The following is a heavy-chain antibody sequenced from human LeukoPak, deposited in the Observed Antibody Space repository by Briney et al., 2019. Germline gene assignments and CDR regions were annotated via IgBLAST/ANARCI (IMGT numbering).Heavy chain of an antibody. CDR3: ASNSGSLYVLDY. J-gene: IGHJ4*02. CDR1: GYTFTSYG. CDR2: ISAYNGNT. V-gene: IGHV1-18*01. Sequence: ASVKVSCKASGYTFTSYGISWVRQAPGQGLEWMGWISAYNGNTNYAQKLQGRVTMTTDTSTSTAYMELRSLRSDDTAVYHCASNSGSLYVLDYWGQGTLVTVSS. D-gene: IGHD1-26*01.